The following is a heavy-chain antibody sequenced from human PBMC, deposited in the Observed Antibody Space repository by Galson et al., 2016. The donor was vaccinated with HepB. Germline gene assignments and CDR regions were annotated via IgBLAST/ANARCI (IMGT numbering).Heavy chain of an antibody. V-gene: IGHV1-46*01. J-gene: IGHJ4*02. CDR2: IYPSGGST. CDR3: AREYRGGWLDY. CDR1: GYTFTTYY. Sequence: SGYTFTTYYLHWVRQAPGQGLEWMRVIYPSGGSTTSAQKFQGRVTMTRDTSTSTVYMELNSLRSEDTAVYYCAREYRGGWLDYWGQGTLVTVSS. D-gene: IGHD1-26*01.